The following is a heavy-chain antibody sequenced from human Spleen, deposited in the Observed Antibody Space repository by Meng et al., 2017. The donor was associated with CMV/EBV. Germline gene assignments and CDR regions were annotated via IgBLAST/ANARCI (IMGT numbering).Heavy chain of an antibody. V-gene: IGHV3-11*06. CDR1: GFTFSDYY. CDR3: AKDCRDGQSCGWFDP. D-gene: IGHD5-24*01. CDR2: INSRSTDI. J-gene: IGHJ5*02. Sequence: HVTRWVSGCSLGKPGGSLRLSCAASGFTFSDYYMSWIRQAPGKGLEWVSYINSRSTDINYADSVKGRFTISRDNARNSLYLQMNTLRAEDTGIYYCAKDCRDGQSCGWFDPWGQGTLVTVSS.